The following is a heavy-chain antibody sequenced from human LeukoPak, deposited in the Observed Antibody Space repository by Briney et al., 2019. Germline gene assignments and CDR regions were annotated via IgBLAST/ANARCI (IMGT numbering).Heavy chain of an antibody. D-gene: IGHD1-26*01. Sequence: SVKVSCKASGGTFSSYAISWERQAPGQGLEWMGRIIPILGIANYAQKFQGRVTITADKSTSTAYMELSSLRSEDTAVYYCARDSTIVGAGYYYGMDVWGQGTTVTVSS. V-gene: IGHV1-69*04. CDR1: GGTFSSYA. CDR3: ARDSTIVGAGYYYGMDV. CDR2: IIPILGIA. J-gene: IGHJ6*02.